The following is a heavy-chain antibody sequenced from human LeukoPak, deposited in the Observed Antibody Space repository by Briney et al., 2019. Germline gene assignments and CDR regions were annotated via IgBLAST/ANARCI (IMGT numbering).Heavy chain of an antibody. CDR1: GYTFSTYA. V-gene: IGHV1-3*01. D-gene: IGHD6-6*01. Sequence: GASVKVSCKASGYTFSTYAMHWVRQAPGQSLGWVGWINAGNGNTEYAQKLQDRVTITRDTSASTADMELSSLRSEDTAVYYCARASIAATRYYFYGMDVWGKGTTVIVSS. CDR3: ARASIAATRYYFYGMDV. J-gene: IGHJ6*04. CDR2: INAGNGNT.